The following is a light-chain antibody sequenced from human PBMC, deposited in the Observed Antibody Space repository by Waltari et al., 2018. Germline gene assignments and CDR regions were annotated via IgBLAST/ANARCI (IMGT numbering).Light chain of an antibody. CDR1: QGISNS. Sequence: IQMTQSPSFLSASVGDRVTITCRASQGISNSLAWYQQKPGKAPKLLLYAASRLESGVPSRFSGSGSGTDFTLTISSLQPEDFATYYCQQYYNTPPLTFGGGTKVEIK. CDR3: QQYYNTPPLT. V-gene: IGKV1-NL1*01. CDR2: AAS. J-gene: IGKJ4*01.